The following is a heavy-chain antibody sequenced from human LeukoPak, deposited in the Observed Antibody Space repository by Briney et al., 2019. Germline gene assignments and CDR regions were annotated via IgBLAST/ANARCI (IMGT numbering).Heavy chain of an antibody. CDR1: GFTFSSYA. J-gene: IGHJ1*01. D-gene: IGHD3-10*01. V-gene: IGHV3-64D*06. CDR3: VKESIWFGELLGYFQH. Sequence: GGSLRLSCSASGFTFSSYAMHWVRQAPGKGLEYVSAISSNGGSTYYADSVKGRFTISRDNSKNTLYLQMSSLRAEDTAVYYCVKESIWFGELLGYFQHWGQDTLVTVSS. CDR2: ISSNGGST.